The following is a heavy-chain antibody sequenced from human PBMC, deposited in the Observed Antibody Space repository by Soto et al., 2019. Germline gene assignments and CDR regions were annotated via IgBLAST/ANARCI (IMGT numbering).Heavy chain of an antibody. CDR1: SVTITSSNW. V-gene: IGHV4-4*02. CDR2: ISHSGTT. Sequence: PSEPLSLTCDVSSVTITSSNWWTWVRQPPGKGLEWLGKISHSGTTNYNPSLKSRVTISVDMSKNQFSLRLSSVTAADTALYFCARTTAVPNTLRSRYFFDYWGQGPLVTVSS. D-gene: IGHD4-17*01. CDR3: ARTTAVPNTLRSRYFFDY. J-gene: IGHJ4*02.